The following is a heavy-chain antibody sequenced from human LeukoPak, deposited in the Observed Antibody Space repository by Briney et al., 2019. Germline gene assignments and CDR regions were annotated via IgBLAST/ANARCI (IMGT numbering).Heavy chain of an antibody. Sequence: SETLSLTCTVSGGSISSCYWSWIRQPAGKGLEWIGRIYTSGSTNYNPSLKSRVAMSVDTSKNQFSLKLSSVTAADTAVYYCARDPIRDSSGLYDYWGQGTLVTVSS. CDR1: GGSISSCY. V-gene: IGHV4-4*07. CDR3: ARDPIRDSSGLYDY. CDR2: IYTSGST. D-gene: IGHD3-22*01. J-gene: IGHJ4*02.